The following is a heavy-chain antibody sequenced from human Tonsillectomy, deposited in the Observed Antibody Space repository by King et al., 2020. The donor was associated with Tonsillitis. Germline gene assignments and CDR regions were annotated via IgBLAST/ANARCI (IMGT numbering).Heavy chain of an antibody. D-gene: IGHD6-19*01. CDR2: ISGSGETT. J-gene: IGHJ4*02. V-gene: IGHV3-23*04. CDR1: GFTFGDYV. CDR3: AKDHVTSGWWDFDY. Sequence: VQLVQSGGGLVQPGGSLRLSCAASGFTFGDYVMNWVRQAPGKGLEWGSSISGSGETTYYADSVKGRFTISRDNSKNTLYLQMNSLRAEDTAVYYCAKDHVTSGWWDFDYWGQGTLVTVSS.